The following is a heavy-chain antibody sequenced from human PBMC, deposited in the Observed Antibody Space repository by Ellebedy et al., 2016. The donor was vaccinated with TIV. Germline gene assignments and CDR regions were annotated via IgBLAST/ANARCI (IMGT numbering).Heavy chain of an antibody. D-gene: IGHD2-15*01. CDR3: TTEYCSGGSCYQGY. J-gene: IGHJ4*02. CDR2: IKSKTDGGTT. CDR1: GFTFSNAW. Sequence: PGGSLRLSCAASGFTFSNAWMNWVRQAPGKGLEWVGRIKSKTDGGTTDYAAPVKGRFTISRDDSKNTLYLQMNSLKTEDTAVYYCTTEYCSGGSCYQGYWGQGTLVTVSS. V-gene: IGHV3-15*07.